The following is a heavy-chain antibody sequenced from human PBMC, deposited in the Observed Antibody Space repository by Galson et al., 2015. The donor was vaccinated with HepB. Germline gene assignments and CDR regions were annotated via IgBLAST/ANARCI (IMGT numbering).Heavy chain of an antibody. J-gene: IGHJ4*02. Sequence: LRLSCAASGFTFSSYTMHWVRQAPGKGLVWVSGVANDGSYTTYADSVKGRFTISRDNAKNTMYLQMNSLRVEDTAVYYCTRQGGGFDYWGQGTLVTVSS. D-gene: IGHD4-23*01. CDR1: GFTFSSYT. CDR3: TRQGGGFDY. V-gene: IGHV3-74*03. CDR2: VANDGSYT.